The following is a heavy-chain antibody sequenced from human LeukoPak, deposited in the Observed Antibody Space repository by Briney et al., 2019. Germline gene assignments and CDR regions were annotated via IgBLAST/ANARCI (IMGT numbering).Heavy chain of an antibody. V-gene: IGHV7-4-1*02. CDR1: GYTFTSYA. D-gene: IGHD3-3*01. Sequence: ASVKVSCKASGYTFTSYAMNWVRHAPGQGLEWMGWINTNTGNPTYAQGFTGRFVFSLDTSVSTAYLQISSLKAEDTAVYYCARVIRRITIFGVARPDAFDIWGQGTMVTVSS. J-gene: IGHJ3*02. CDR3: ARVIRRITIFGVARPDAFDI. CDR2: INTNTGNP.